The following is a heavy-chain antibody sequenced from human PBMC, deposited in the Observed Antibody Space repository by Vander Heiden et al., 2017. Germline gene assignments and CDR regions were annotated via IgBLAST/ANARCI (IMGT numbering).Heavy chain of an antibody. CDR1: GFTFSSYS. D-gene: IGHD2-8*01. CDR3: AANMLYRFDY. V-gene: IGHV3-48*02. Sequence: EVQLVESGGGLVQPGGSLRLSCTASGFTFSSYSMNWVRQAPGKGLEWVSYISSSSSTIYYADSVKGRFTISRDNAKNSLYLQMNSLRDEDTAVYYCAANMLYRFDYWGQGTLVTVSS. CDR2: ISSSSSTI. J-gene: IGHJ4*02.